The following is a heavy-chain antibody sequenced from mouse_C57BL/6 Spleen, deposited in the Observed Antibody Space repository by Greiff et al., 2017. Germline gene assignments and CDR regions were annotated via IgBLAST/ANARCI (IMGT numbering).Heavy chain of an antibody. CDR2: IWSGGST. J-gene: IGHJ2*01. D-gene: IGHD1-1*01. V-gene: IGHV2-2*01. CDR1: GFSLTSYG. Sequence: VQVVESGPGLVQPSQSLSITCTVSGFSLTSYGVHWVRQSPGKGLEWLGVIWSGGSTDYNAAFISRLSISKDNSKSQVFFKMNSLQADDTAIYYCARSLITTVVAFDYWGQGTTLTVSS. CDR3: ARSLITTVVAFDY.